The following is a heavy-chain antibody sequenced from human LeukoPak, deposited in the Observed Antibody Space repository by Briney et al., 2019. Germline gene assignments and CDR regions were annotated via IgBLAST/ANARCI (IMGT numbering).Heavy chain of an antibody. CDR2: IYYSGST. D-gene: IGHD3-10*01. Sequence: SETLSLTCTVSGGSISSSSYYWGWIRQPPGKGLEWIGSIYYSGSTYYNPSLKSRVTISVDTSKNQFSLKLSSVTAADTAVYYCARDPPGYGSGSSGFDYWGQGTLVTVSS. CDR3: ARDPPGYGSGSSGFDY. CDR1: GGSISSSSYY. J-gene: IGHJ4*02. V-gene: IGHV4-39*07.